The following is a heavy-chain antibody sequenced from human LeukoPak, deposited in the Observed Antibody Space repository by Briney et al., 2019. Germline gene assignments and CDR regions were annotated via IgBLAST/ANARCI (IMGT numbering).Heavy chain of an antibody. CDR2: INQSGST. D-gene: IGHD2-15*01. Sequence: SETLSLTCAVYGGSFSGYYWTWIRQPPGEGLEWIGEINQSGSTNYNPSLKSRVTISVGTSKNQFSLKLSSVTAADTAVYYCARGSEVVADLNFFDYWGQGTLVTVSS. J-gene: IGHJ4*02. V-gene: IGHV4-34*01. CDR1: GGSFSGYY. CDR3: ARGSEVVADLNFFDY.